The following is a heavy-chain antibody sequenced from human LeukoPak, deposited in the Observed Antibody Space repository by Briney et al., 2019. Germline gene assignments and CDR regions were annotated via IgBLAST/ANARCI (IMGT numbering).Heavy chain of an antibody. CDR3: ARVSHIAARRSFDY. Sequence: ASVKVSCKASGYTFSSYYMHWVRQAPGQGLEWMGIINPSGGSTSYAQKFQGRATMTRDTSTSTVYMELSSLRSEDTAVYHCARVSHIAARRSFDYWGQGTLVTVSS. J-gene: IGHJ4*02. V-gene: IGHV1-46*01. D-gene: IGHD6-6*01. CDR2: INPSGGST. CDR1: GYTFSSYY.